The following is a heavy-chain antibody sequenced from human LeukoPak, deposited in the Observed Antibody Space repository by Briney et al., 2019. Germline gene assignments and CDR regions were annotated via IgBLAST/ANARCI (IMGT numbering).Heavy chain of an antibody. CDR2: IYYSGST. D-gene: IGHD3-10*01. Sequence: PSETLSLTCTVSGGSISSYYWSWIRQPPGKGLEWIGYIYYSGSTNYNPSLKSRVTISVDTSKNQFSLKLSSVTAADTAVYYCARGGSTYYYGSANGAFDIWGQGTMVTVSS. CDR1: GGSISSYY. J-gene: IGHJ3*02. V-gene: IGHV4-59*01. CDR3: ARGGSTYYYGSANGAFDI.